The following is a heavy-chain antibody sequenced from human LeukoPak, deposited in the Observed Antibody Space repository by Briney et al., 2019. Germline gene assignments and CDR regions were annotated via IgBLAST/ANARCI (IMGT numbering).Heavy chain of an antibody. CDR1: GASITTYY. D-gene: IGHD5-18*01. Sequence: SETLSLTCTVSGASITTYYWSWIRQPAGKGLAWDGRIFTGGTTNYNPSLKSRVTMSVDTSENQLSLKLSSVTAADTAVYYCARDLGGYSSGSYFYYMDIWGKGTTVTVSS. V-gene: IGHV4-4*07. J-gene: IGHJ6*03. CDR2: IFTGGTT. CDR3: ARDLGGYSSGSYFYYMDI.